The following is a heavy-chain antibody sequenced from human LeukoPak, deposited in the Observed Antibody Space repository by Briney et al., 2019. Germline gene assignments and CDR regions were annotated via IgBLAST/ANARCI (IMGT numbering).Heavy chain of an antibody. D-gene: IGHD2-8*02. CDR1: GFTFSDYS. CDR2: ISNDLSTI. CDR3: ARARGGRTYSETGGYPVFDN. Sequence: GGSLRLSCADSGFTFSDYSMNWVRQAPGKGLEWISYISNDLSTIHYAASVKGRFTISRDNARNSLYLQMDSLRAEDTAVYFCARARGGRTYSETGGYPVFDNWGQGTLVTVSS. V-gene: IGHV3-48*04. J-gene: IGHJ4*02.